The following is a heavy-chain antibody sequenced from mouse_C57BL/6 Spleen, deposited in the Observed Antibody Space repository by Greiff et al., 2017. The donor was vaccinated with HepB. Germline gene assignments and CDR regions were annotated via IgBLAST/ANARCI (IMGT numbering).Heavy chain of an antibody. CDR2: IDPENGDT. J-gene: IGHJ3*01. V-gene: IGHV14-4*01. CDR1: GFNIKDDY. CDR3: TTPGVYCDYEGFAY. Sequence: VHVKQSGAELVRPGASVKLSCTASGFNIKDDYMHWVKQRPEQGLEWIGWIDPENGDTEYASKFQGKATITADTSSNTAYLQLSSLTSEDTAVYYCTTPGVYCDYEGFAYWGQGTLVTVSA. D-gene: IGHD2-4*01.